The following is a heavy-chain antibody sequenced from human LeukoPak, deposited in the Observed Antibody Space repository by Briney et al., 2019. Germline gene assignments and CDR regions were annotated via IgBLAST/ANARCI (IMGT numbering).Heavy chain of an antibody. V-gene: IGHV3-33*06. D-gene: IGHD3-22*01. Sequence: GRSLRLSCAASGFTFSSYGMHWVRQAPGKGLEWVAVIWYDGSNKYYADSVKGRFTISRDNSKNTLYLQMNSLRAEDTAVYYCAKGNHYYYDSSGYYPLDYWGQGTLVTVSS. J-gene: IGHJ4*02. CDR1: GFTFSSYG. CDR3: AKGNHYYYDSSGYYPLDY. CDR2: IWYDGSNK.